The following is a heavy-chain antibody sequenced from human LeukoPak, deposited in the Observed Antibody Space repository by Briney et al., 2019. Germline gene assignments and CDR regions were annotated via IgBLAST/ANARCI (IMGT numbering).Heavy chain of an antibody. CDR2: INAGNGNT. D-gene: IGHD2-15*01. V-gene: IGHV1-3*01. CDR1: GYTFTSYA. Sequence: ASVKVSCKASGYTFTSYAMHWVRQAPGQRLERMGWINAGNGNTKYSQKFQGRVTITRDTSASTAYMELSSLRSEDTAVYYCARNSLYCSGGSYYYGYWGQGTLVTVSS. CDR3: ARNSLYCSGGSYYYGY. J-gene: IGHJ4*02.